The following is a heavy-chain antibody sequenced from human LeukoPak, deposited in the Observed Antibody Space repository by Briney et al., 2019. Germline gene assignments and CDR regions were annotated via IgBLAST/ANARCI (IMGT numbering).Heavy chain of an antibody. CDR1: GFTFSNYA. Sequence: GGSLRLSCAASGFTFSNYAMNWVRQAPGKGLEWVSSISGSGDEAHHADSVKGRFTISRDNSKNTLYLQMNSLRAEGTALYYCAKGGAISGWYWFDPWGQGTLVTVSS. J-gene: IGHJ5*01. CDR3: AKGGAISGWYWFDP. CDR2: ISGSGDEA. D-gene: IGHD6-19*01. V-gene: IGHV3-23*01.